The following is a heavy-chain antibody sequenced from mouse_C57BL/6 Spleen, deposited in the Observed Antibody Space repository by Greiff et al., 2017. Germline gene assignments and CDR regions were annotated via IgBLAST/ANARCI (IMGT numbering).Heavy chain of an antibody. CDR2: ISNLAYSI. Sequence: EVQGVESGGGLVQPGGSLKLSCAASGFTFSDYGMAWVRQAPRKGPEWVAFISNLAYSIYYADTVTGRFTISRENAKNTLYLEMSSLRSEDTAMYYCARHDTTVGYAMYYWGQGTSVTVSS. D-gene: IGHD1-1*01. CDR3: ARHDTTVGYAMYY. CDR1: GFTFSDYG. V-gene: IGHV5-15*01. J-gene: IGHJ4*01.